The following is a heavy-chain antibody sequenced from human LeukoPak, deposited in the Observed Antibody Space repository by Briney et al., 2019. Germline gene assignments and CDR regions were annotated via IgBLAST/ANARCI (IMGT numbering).Heavy chain of an antibody. Sequence: GGSLRLSCAASGFTFSSYGMHWVRQAPGKGLEWVAVISYDGSTKYYADSVKGRFTISRDNAKNSLYLQMNSLRAEDTAVYYCARGGYYDSSGYFFWGQGTLVTVSS. V-gene: IGHV3-30*03. CDR1: GFTFSSYG. CDR3: ARGGYYDSSGYFF. D-gene: IGHD3-22*01. CDR2: ISYDGSTK. J-gene: IGHJ4*02.